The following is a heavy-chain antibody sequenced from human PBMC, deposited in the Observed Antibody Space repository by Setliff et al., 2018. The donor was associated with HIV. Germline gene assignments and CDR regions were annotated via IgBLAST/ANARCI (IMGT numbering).Heavy chain of an antibody. CDR2: ISGFNGAT. CDR3: ARGGGYRGYDGTLDY. V-gene: IGHV1-18*01. CDR1: GYTCSNYG. J-gene: IGHJ4*02. Sequence: GASVKVSCKASGYTCSNYGFSWVRQAPGQGLEWMGWISGFNGATNSAQKFRDRLILTTETSTTTAYMELRSLRPDDTAMYYCARGGGYRGYDGTLDYWGQGTQVTVS. D-gene: IGHD5-12*01.